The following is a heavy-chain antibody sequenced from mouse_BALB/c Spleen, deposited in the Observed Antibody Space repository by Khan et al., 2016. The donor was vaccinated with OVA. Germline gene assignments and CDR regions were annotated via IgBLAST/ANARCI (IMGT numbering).Heavy chain of an antibody. V-gene: IGHV1-20*02. CDR3: ARIYGSGFDY. J-gene: IGHJ2*01. D-gene: IGHD1-1*01. Sequence: VQLQQSGPELVKPGASVKISCKASGYSFTGYFMNWVMQSHGKSLEWIGRINPHTGETFYNQKFKGKATLTVDVSSSTAHMELRSLASEDSAVDYCARIYGSGFDYWGQGTTLTVSS. CDR1: GYSFTGYF. CDR2: INPHTGET.